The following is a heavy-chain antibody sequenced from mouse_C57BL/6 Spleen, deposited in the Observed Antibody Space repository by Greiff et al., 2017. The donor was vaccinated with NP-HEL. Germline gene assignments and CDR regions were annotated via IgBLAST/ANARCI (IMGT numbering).Heavy chain of an antibody. CDR3: ARGGMMTKGRDYFDY. D-gene: IGHD2-4*01. CDR1: GYTFTDYN. CDR2: INPNNGGT. J-gene: IGHJ2*01. Sequence: EVQLQQSGPELVKPGASVKIPCKASGYTFTDYNMDWVKQSHGKSLEWIGDINPNNGGTIYNQKFKGKATLTVDKSSSTAYMELRSLTSEVTAVYYCARGGMMTKGRDYFDYWGQGTTLTVSS. V-gene: IGHV1-18*01.